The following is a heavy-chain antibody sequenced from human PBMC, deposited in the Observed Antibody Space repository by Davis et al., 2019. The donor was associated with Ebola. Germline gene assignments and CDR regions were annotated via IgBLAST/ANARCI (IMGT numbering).Heavy chain of an antibody. D-gene: IGHD5-18*01. V-gene: IGHV1-69*04. Sequence: SVKVSCKASGGTFSSYTTSCVRHAPGQGLEWMGRIIPFLGIANYAEKFQGRVTITADKSTSTAYMELSSLRSEDTAVYYCARDLDTAMVNREDYWGQGTLVTVSS. CDR1: GGTFSSYT. CDR3: ARDLDTAMVNREDY. J-gene: IGHJ4*02. CDR2: IIPFLGIA.